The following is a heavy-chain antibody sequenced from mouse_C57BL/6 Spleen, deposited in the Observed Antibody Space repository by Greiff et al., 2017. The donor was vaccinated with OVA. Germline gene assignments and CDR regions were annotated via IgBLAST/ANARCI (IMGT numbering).Heavy chain of an antibody. J-gene: IGHJ2*01. CDR3: VSSETVVTALYFGD. D-gene: IGHD2-2*01. V-gene: IGHV1-53*01. Sequence: QVQLQQPGTELVKPGASVKLSCKASGYTFTSYWMHWVKQRPGQGLEWIGNINPSNGGTNYNEKFKSKATLTVDKSSSTAYMQLSSLTSEDSAVYCCVSSETVVTALYFGDRGHGATLSFAS. CDR1: GYTFTSYW. CDR2: INPSNGGT.